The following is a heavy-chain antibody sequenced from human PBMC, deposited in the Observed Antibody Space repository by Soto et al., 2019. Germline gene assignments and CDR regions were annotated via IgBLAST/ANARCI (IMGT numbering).Heavy chain of an antibody. CDR2: INPNSGGT. V-gene: IGHV1-2*02. J-gene: IGHJ6*02. D-gene: IGHD3-3*01. Sequence: PRASVKGSCKASGYTFTGYYMHWVRQAPGQGREWMGWINPNSGGTNYAQKFQGGVTMTRDTTISTAYMELSRLRSDDTAVYYCARAGLIFGVVIMPYYGMDVWGQGTTVTVSS. CDR1: GYTFTGYY. CDR3: ARAGLIFGVVIMPYYGMDV.